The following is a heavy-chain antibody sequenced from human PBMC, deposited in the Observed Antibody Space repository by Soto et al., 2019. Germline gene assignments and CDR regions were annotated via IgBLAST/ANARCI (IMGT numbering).Heavy chain of an antibody. CDR1: GFTFSSYA. CDR2: MSYDGSNK. Sequence: QVQLVEYGGGVDQPGRSLRLSCAASGFTFSSYAMHWVRRAPGKGLEWMAVMSYDGSNKYYADSVKGRFTISRDNSKNTLYLQMNSLRPEDTALYYCARDGGAYWGQGTLVIVSS. J-gene: IGHJ4*02. CDR3: ARDGGAY. D-gene: IGHD3-16*01. V-gene: IGHV3-30-3*01.